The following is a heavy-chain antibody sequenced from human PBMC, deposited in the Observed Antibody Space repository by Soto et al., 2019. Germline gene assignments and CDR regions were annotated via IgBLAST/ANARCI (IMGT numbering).Heavy chain of an antibody. J-gene: IGHJ6*03. CDR1: GGSISSYY. D-gene: IGHD3-10*01. Sequence: QSQTLSLTCTVSGGSISSYYWSWIRQPPGKGLEWIGYIYYSGSTNYNPSLKSRVTISVDTSKNQFSLKLSSVTAADTAVYYCARGRSGSYSGYYYYYMDVWGKGTTVTVSS. CDR3: ARGRSGSYSGYYYYYMDV. CDR2: IYYSGST. V-gene: IGHV4-59*08.